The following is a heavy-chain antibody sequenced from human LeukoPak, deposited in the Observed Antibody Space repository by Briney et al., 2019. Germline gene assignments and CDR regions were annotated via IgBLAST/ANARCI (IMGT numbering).Heavy chain of an antibody. CDR1: GYTFTGYY. CDR2: INPNSGGT. V-gene: IGHV1-2*02. J-gene: IGHJ6*03. CDR3: ACCGCSSSSDYYYYMDV. Sequence: EASVKVSCKASGYTFTGYYMHWVRQAPGQGLEWMGWINPNSGGTNYAQKFQGRVTMTRDTSISTAYMELSRLRSDDAAVYYCACCGCSSSSDYYYYMDVWGKGTTVTVSS. D-gene: IGHD2-2*01.